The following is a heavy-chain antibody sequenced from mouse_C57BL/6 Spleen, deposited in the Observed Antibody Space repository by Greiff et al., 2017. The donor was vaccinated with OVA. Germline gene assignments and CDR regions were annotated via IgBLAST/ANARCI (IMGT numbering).Heavy chain of an antibody. CDR1: GYSITSGYY. V-gene: IGHV3-6*01. CDR2: ISYDGSN. J-gene: IGHJ2*01. D-gene: IGHD2-4*01. Sequence: DVQLQESGPGLVKPSQSLSLTCSVTGYSITSGYYWNWIRQFPGNKLEWMGYISYDGSNNYHPSLKNRISITRDTSKNQFFLKLNSVTTEDTATYYCARAGYDYDVAFDYWGQGTTLTVSS. CDR3: ARAGYDYDVAFDY.